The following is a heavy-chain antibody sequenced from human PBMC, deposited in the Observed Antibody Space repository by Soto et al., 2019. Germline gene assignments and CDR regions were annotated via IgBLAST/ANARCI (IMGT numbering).Heavy chain of an antibody. V-gene: IGHV3-30*18. CDR1: GFTFSSYG. J-gene: IGHJ4*02. CDR3: AKDIAYYYGSGIRGPDY. Sequence: VQLVESGGGLVQPGGSLRLSCAASGFTFSSYGMHWVRQAPGKGLEWVAVISYDGSNKYYADSVKGRFTISRDNSKNTLYLQMNSLRAEDTAVYYCAKDIAYYYGSGIRGPDYWGQGTLVTVSS. CDR2: ISYDGSNK. D-gene: IGHD3-10*01.